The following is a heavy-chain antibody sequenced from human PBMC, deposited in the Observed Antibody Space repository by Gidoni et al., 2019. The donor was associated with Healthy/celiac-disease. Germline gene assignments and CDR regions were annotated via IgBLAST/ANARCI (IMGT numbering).Heavy chain of an antibody. Sequence: QVQLVESGGGVVQPGRALRLSCAASGITFSSYAMHWVRQAPGKGLEWVAVISYDGSNKYYADSVKGRFTISRDNSKNTLYLQMNSLRAEDTAVYYCARDWVVPAATENWFDPWGQGTLVTVSS. J-gene: IGHJ5*02. D-gene: IGHD2-2*01. CDR3: ARDWVVPAATENWFDP. CDR1: GITFSSYA. V-gene: IGHV3-30*04. CDR2: ISYDGSNK.